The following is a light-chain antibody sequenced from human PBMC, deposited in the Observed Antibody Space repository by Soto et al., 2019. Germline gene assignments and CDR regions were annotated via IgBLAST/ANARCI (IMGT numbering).Light chain of an antibody. Sequence: DIQMTQSPSTLSASVGDRVTITCRASQSVDTCLAWYQQKPGKAPHLLIYKASSLETGVPSRFSGSGSVTEFTRTISSLQPDDFATDYCQEFYRYPWTFGQGTKVELK. CDR3: QEFYRYPWT. V-gene: IGKV1-5*03. J-gene: IGKJ1*01. CDR2: KAS. CDR1: QSVDTC.